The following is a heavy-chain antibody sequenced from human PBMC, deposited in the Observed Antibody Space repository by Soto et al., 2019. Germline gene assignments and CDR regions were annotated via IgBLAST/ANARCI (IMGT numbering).Heavy chain of an antibody. D-gene: IGHD1-26*01. V-gene: IGHV3-15*01. CDR3: TTDEVGATPVLDY. J-gene: IGHJ4*02. CDR1: GFTFSNAW. Sequence: GRSLRLSCAAAGFTFSNAWMSWVRQAPGKGLEWVGRIKSKTDGGTTDYAAPVKGRFTISRDDSKNTLYLQMNSLKTEDTAVYYCTTDEVGATPVLDYWGQGTLVTVSS. CDR2: IKSKTDGGTT.